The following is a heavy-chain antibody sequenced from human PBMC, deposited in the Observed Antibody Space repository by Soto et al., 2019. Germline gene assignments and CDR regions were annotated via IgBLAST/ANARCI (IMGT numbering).Heavy chain of an antibody. CDR3: ARIKWGLDYYSGMDV. CDR2: INPKTAAT. D-gene: IGHD1-26*01. CDR1: GYTFSDYF. J-gene: IGHJ6*02. V-gene: IGHV1-2*02. Sequence: GASVKVSCKASGYTFSDYFIQWLRQAPGQGLEWVAWINPKTAATNYAKKFQDRVTLTSDTSFSTAYLELTRLRPDDTAVYYCARIKWGLDYYSGMDVWRQGTAVTVSS.